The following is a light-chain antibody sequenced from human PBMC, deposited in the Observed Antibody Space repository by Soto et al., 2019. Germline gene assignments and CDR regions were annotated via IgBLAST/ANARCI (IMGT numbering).Light chain of an antibody. J-gene: IGKJ1*01. CDR3: VQRTTWPWT. Sequence: EIVLTQSPGTLSLSPGERATLSCRASQSVSSHLAWYQQKPGQAPRLLIYDASNRATGIPARFSGSGSGTDFTLTISSLEPEDFAVYHCVQRTTWPWTCGQGSTVEIK. CDR1: QSVSSH. CDR2: DAS. V-gene: IGKV3-11*01.